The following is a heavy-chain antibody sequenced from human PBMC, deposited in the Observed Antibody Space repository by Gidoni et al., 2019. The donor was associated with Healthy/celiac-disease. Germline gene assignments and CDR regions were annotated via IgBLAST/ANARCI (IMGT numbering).Heavy chain of an antibody. V-gene: IGHV4-31*03. Sequence: QVQLQESGPGLVKPSQTLSLTCTVSGGSISSGGYYWRWIRQHPGKGLEWIGYIYYSGSTYYNPSLKSRVTISVDTSKNQFSLKLSSVTAADTAVYYCARDRGYSGYEIDYWGQGTLVTVSS. CDR1: GGSISSGGYY. D-gene: IGHD5-12*01. CDR2: IYYSGST. CDR3: ARDRGYSGYEIDY. J-gene: IGHJ4*02.